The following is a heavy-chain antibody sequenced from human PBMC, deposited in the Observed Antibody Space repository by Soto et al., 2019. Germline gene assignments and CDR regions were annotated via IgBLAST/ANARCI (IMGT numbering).Heavy chain of an antibody. CDR3: AKEIGLSTNYYYSYGMDV. CDR2: ITGSGRST. Sequence: EVQLLESGGGLVHPGGSLRLSCAASGFTFSDYAVNWVRQAPGKGLEWVSIITGSGRSTFYADSVKGRFTISRDNSRNTLYLQMDSLRAEDTAVYYCAKEIGLSTNYYYSYGMDVWGQGTTVTVSS. V-gene: IGHV3-23*01. D-gene: IGHD2-21*01. CDR1: GFTFSDYA. J-gene: IGHJ6*02.